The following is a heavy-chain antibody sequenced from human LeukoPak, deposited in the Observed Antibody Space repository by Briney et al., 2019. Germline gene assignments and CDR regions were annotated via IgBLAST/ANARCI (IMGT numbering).Heavy chain of an antibody. Sequence: SETLSLTCTVSGGSISSSSHSWGRIRQPPGKGLEWTGTIYYTGRTYYNPSLGSRLTISVDTSKNQFSLKLTSVTAADTAIYYCAQSLGSGNWIGNWFDPWGQGTLVTVSS. J-gene: IGHJ5*02. V-gene: IGHV4-39*01. CDR2: IYYTGRT. CDR3: AQSLGSGNWIGNWFDP. CDR1: GGSISSSSHS. D-gene: IGHD1-1*01.